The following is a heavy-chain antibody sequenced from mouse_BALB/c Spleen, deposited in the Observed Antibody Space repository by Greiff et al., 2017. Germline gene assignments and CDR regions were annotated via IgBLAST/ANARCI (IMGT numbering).Heavy chain of an antibody. CDR2: IWSGGST. D-gene: IGHD2-14*01. CDR3: AREVPFYYAMDY. Sequence: VQLQQSGPGLVQPSQSLSITCTVSGFSLTSYGVHWVRQSPGKGLEWLGVIWSGGSTDYNAAFISRLSISKDNSKSQVFFKMNSLQDNDTAIYYCAREVPFYYAMDYWGQGTAVTVSA. V-gene: IGHV2-2*02. J-gene: IGHJ4*01. CDR1: GFSLTSYG.